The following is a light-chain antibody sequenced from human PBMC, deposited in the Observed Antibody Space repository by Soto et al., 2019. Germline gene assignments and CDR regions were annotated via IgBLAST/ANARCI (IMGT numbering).Light chain of an antibody. CDR2: DVS. V-gene: IGLV2-14*03. Sequence: QSVLTQPASVSGSPGQSITISCTGTSSDVGGYNFVSWYQYHPGKAPKLLIYDVSNRPSGASTRFSGSKSGNTASLTISGLQAEDEADYYCSSYTSSSTQVFGTGTKSPS. J-gene: IGLJ1*01. CDR3: SSYTSSSTQV. CDR1: SSDVGGYNF.